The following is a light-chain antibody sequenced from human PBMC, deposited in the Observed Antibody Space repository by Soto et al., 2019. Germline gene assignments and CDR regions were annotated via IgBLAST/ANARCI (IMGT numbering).Light chain of an antibody. J-gene: IGKJ1*01. CDR2: DAS. CDR1: QSVSGW. V-gene: IGKV1-5*01. Sequence: DIQMTQSPSTLSASVGDTVTVTCRASQSVSGWLAWYQQKPGKAPNVLIYDASNLKSGVPSRFSGSGSGTELTLTISSLQPDDFETYYCQQYYDYPWTFGQGTKVDIK. CDR3: QQYYDYPWT.